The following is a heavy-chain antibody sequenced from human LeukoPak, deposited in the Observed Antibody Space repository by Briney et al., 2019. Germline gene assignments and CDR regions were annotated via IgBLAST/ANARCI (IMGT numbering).Heavy chain of an antibody. V-gene: IGHV1-69-2*01. J-gene: IGHJ3*01. CDR3: ARDRLLWGKVD. D-gene: IGHD3-10*01. CDR2: VDPEDGET. CDR1: GYTFTDYY. Sequence: ASVKISCKVSGYTFTDYYMHWVQQAPGKGLEWMGLVDPEDGETIYAEKFQGRVTITADTSTDTAYMELSSLRSEDTAVYYCARDRLLWGKVDWGQGTMVTVSS.